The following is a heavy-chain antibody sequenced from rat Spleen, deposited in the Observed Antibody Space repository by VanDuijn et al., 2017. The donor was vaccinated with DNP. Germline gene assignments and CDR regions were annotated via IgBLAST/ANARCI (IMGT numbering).Heavy chain of an antibody. CDR1: GFTFSNYG. D-gene: IGHD1-11*01. CDR3: ARHPSSGGSNYFDY. Sequence: EVQLVESGGDLVQPGRSLKLSCAASGFTFSNYGMAWVRQAPTKGLEWLTSISAGGGNTFYRDSVKGRFTFSRDNAKNTQYLQMDSLRSEDTATYYCARHPSSGGSNYFDYWGQGVMVTVSS. V-gene: IGHV5S13*01. J-gene: IGHJ2*01. CDR2: ISAGGGNT.